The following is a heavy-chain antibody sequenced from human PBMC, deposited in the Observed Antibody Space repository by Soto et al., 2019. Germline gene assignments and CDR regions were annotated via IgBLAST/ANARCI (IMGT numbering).Heavy chain of an antibody. Sequence: SETLSLTCTVSGGSISSYYWSWIRQPPGKGLEWIGYIYYSGSTNYNPSLKSRVTISVGTSKNQFSLKLSSVTAADTAVYYCARSPGVYEILTGYDYRAGAFDIWGQGTMVTFSS. CDR3: ARSPGVYEILTGYDYRAGAFDI. J-gene: IGHJ3*02. CDR2: IYYSGST. D-gene: IGHD3-9*01. V-gene: IGHV4-59*01. CDR1: GGSISSYY.